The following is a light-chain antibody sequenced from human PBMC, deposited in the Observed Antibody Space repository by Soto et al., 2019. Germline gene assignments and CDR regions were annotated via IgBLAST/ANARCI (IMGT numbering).Light chain of an antibody. V-gene: IGKV3-11*01. CDR2: DAS. Sequence: EIVLTQSPATLSLSPGERATLSCRASQSVSSYLAWYQQEPGQARRLLIYDASNRATGIPARSSGSGSGTDFTPTISSLEPEAFAVYYCQQRSNWPPLTFGGGTKVEIK. CDR1: QSVSSY. J-gene: IGKJ4*01. CDR3: QQRSNWPPLT.